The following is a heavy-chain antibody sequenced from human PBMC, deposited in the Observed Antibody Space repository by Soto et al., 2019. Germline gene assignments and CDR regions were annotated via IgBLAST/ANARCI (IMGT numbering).Heavy chain of an antibody. CDR1: GGTFSSYA. CDR2: IIPIFGTA. Sequence: QVQLVQSGAEVKKPGSSVKVSCKAPGGTFSSYAISWVRQAPGQGLEWMGGIIPIFGTANYAQKFQGRVMITADEATSTGYIELMSLRPADTAVYYCARSQGGSSRLNTSSYYYYGMDVWGPGTTVTVSS. J-gene: IGHJ6*02. V-gene: IGHV1-69*01. CDR3: ARSQGGSSRLNTSSYYYYGMDV. D-gene: IGHD2-15*01.